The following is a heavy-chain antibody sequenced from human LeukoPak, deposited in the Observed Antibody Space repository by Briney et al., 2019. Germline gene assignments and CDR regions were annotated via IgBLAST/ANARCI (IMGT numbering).Heavy chain of an antibody. V-gene: IGHV1-46*01. CDR1: GYTFTSYY. Sequence: ASVKVSCKASGYTFTSYYMHWVRQAPGQGREWMGMINPSGGSTSYAQKFQGRVTMTRDTSTSTVYMELSSLSSEDTALYYCARVALSNYYDSSGHFDYWGQGTLVTVSS. D-gene: IGHD3-22*01. J-gene: IGHJ4*02. CDR2: INPSGGST. CDR3: ARVALSNYYDSSGHFDY.